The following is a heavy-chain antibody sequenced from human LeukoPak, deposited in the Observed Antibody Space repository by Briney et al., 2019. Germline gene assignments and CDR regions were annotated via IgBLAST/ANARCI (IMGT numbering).Heavy chain of an antibody. D-gene: IGHD3-10*01. CDR3: AKGYGSGSYCIDY. CDR2: IWYDGSNK. V-gene: IGHV3-33*06. Sequence: GGSLRLSCAASGFNLSSYGMHWVRQAPGKGLEWVAVIWYDGSNKYYADSVKGRFTISRDNSKNTLYLQMNSLRAEDTAVYYCAKGYGSGSYCIDYWGQGTLVTVSS. CDR1: GFNLSSYG. J-gene: IGHJ4*02.